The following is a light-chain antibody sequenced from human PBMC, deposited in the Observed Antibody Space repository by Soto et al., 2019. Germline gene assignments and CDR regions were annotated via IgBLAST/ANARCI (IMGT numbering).Light chain of an antibody. V-gene: IGKV3D-15*01. CDR3: QQYNNWPYT. Sequence: MVMTQSPATLSVSPGERATLSCRASQSVSTKLAWYQQKSGQAPRLLIYGASTRATGIPARFSGSGSGTDFTLTIRSPQSEDFAVYYCQQYNNWPYTFSPGTRVDIK. CDR1: QSVSTK. CDR2: GAS. J-gene: IGKJ3*01.